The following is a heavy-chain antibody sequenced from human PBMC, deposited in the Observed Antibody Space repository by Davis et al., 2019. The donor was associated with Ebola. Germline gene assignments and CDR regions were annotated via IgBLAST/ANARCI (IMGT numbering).Heavy chain of an antibody. CDR3: AKDLQKVGYCTGGVCYRESYYYYYGMDV. Sequence: GESLKISCAASGFAFGTYAMNWVRQAPGKGPEWVAVIVGNGGGIYYADSVRGRFTISRDNSKNTLYLQMNTLRDEDTAVYYCAKDLQKVGYCTGGVCYRESYYYYYGMDVWGQGTTVTVSS. J-gene: IGHJ6*02. CDR1: GFAFGTYA. V-gene: IGHV3-23*01. CDR2: IVGNGGGI. D-gene: IGHD2-8*02.